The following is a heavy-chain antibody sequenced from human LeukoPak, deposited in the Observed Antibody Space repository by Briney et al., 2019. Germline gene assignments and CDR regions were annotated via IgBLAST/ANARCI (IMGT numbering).Heavy chain of an antibody. CDR1: GYTFTSYD. CDR3: VSGEGSILTGTFDI. J-gene: IGHJ3*02. V-gene: IGHV1-46*01. D-gene: IGHD3-9*01. CDR2: INPSGGST. Sequence: ASVKVSCKASGYTFTSYDINWVRQAPGQGLEWMGIINPSGGSTSYAQKFRGRVTMTRDMSTSTVYMELSSLRSEDTAVYYCVSGEGSILTGTFDIWGQGTMVTVSS.